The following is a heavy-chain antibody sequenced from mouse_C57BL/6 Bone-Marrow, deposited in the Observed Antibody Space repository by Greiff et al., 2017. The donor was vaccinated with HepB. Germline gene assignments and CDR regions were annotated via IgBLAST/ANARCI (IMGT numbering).Heavy chain of an antibody. V-gene: IGHV1-26*01. CDR3: ATHYYGSRYFDY. D-gene: IGHD1-1*01. Sequence: VQLQQSGPELVKPGASVKISCKASGYTFTDYYMNWVKQSHGKSLEWIGDINPNNGGTSYNQKFKGKATLTVDKSSSTAYMELRSLTSEDSAVYYCATHYYGSRYFDYWGQGTTLTVSS. CDR1: GYTFTDYY. CDR2: INPNNGGT. J-gene: IGHJ2*01.